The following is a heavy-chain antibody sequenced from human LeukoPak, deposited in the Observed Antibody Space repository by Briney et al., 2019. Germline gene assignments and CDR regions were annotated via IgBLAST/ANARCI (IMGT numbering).Heavy chain of an antibody. CDR1: GFTFSSYA. D-gene: IGHD3-10*01. CDR3: ANGGLWFGEPPFDY. Sequence: GGSLRLSCAASGFTFSSYAMSWVRQAPGKGLEWVSAISGSGGSTYYADSVKGRFTISRDNSKNTLYLQMNSLRAEDTAVYYCANGGLWFGEPPFDYWGQGTLVTVSS. V-gene: IGHV3-23*01. CDR2: ISGSGGST. J-gene: IGHJ4*02.